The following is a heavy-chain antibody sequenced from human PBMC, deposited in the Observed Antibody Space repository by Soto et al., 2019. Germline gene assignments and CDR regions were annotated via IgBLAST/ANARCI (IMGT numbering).Heavy chain of an antibody. J-gene: IGHJ5*02. V-gene: IGHV4-31*03. Sequence: SETLSLTCTVSGGSISSGGYYWSWILHHPGKGLEWIGYIYYSGSTYYNPSLKSRVTISVDTSKNQLSLKLSSVTAADTAVYYCAREASSRWSRWFDPWGQGTMVTVSS. D-gene: IGHD6-13*01. CDR3: AREASSRWSRWFDP. CDR2: IYYSGST. CDR1: GGSISSGGYY.